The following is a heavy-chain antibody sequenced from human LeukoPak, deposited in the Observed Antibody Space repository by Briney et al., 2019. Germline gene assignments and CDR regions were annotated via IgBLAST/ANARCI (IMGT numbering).Heavy chain of an antibody. CDR1: GFTFSNAW. Sequence: GGSLRLSCAASGFTFSNAWMSWVRQAPGKGLEWVGRIKRKTDGGTTDYAAPVKGRFSISRDDSKNTLYLQMNSLKTEDTAVYYCAKDITMVDYWGQGTLVTVSS. D-gene: IGHD3-10*01. CDR2: IKRKTDGGTT. J-gene: IGHJ4*02. V-gene: IGHV3-15*01. CDR3: AKDITMVDY.